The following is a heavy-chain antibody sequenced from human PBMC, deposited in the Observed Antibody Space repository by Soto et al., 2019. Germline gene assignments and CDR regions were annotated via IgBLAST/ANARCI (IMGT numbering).Heavy chain of an antibody. D-gene: IGHD2-2*01. Sequence: SETLSLTCTVSGGSISSSSYYWGWIRQPPGKGLEWIGSIYYSGSTYYNPSLKSRVTISVDTSKNQFSLKLSSVTAADTAVYYCASNHGGYCSSTSCYSDYWGQGTLVTVSS. J-gene: IGHJ4*02. V-gene: IGHV4-39*01. CDR2: IYYSGST. CDR3: ASNHGGYCSSTSCYSDY. CDR1: GGSISSSSYY.